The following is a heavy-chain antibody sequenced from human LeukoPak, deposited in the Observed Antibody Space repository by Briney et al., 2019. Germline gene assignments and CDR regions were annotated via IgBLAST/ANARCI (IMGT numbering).Heavy chain of an antibody. CDR1: GGSISSGGYY. Sequence: SQTLSLTCTVSGGSISSGGYYWSWIRQPPGKGLEWIGYIYYSGSTNYNPSLKSRVTISVDTSKNQFSLKLSSVTAADTAVYYCASLDVWSGYYIGDYWGQGTLVTVSS. D-gene: IGHD3-3*01. J-gene: IGHJ4*02. CDR2: IYYSGST. V-gene: IGHV4-61*08. CDR3: ASLDVWSGYYIGDY.